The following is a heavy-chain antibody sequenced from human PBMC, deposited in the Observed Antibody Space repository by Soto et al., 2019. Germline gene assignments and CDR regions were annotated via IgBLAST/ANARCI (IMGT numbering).Heavy chain of an antibody. CDR2: INHSGST. CDR1: GGSFSGYY. D-gene: IGHD4-17*01. Sequence: QVQLQQWGAGLLKPSETLSLTCAVYGGSFSGYYWSWIRQPPGKGLEWIGEINHSGSTNYNPSLKSRVTISVDPSKNQFFLKLSSVTAADTAVYYCATGSGPEGGYGDYHRAGGEFQHWGQGTLVTVSS. V-gene: IGHV4-34*01. J-gene: IGHJ1*01. CDR3: ATGSGPEGGYGDYHRAGGEFQH.